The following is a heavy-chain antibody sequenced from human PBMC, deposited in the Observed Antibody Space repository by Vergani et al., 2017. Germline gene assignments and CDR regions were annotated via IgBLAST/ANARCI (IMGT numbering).Heavy chain of an antibody. CDR1: GGSISSGGYS. V-gene: IGHV4-30-2*05. J-gene: IGHJ4*02. D-gene: IGHD5-18*01. Sequence: QLQLQESGSGLVKPSQTLSLTCAVSGGSISSGGYSWSWIRQPPGKGLEWIGYIYHSGSTYYNPSLKSRVTISVDTSKNQFSLKLSSVTAADTAVYYCARDREYSYESDYWGQGTLVTVSS. CDR2: IYHSGST. CDR3: ARDREYSYESDY.